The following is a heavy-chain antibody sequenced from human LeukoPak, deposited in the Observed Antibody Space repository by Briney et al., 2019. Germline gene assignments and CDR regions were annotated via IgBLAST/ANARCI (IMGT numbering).Heavy chain of an antibody. CDR3: AKERHDYGDYEGY. D-gene: IGHD4-17*01. Sequence: HPGGSLRLSCAASGFTFSSYGMHWVRQAPGKGLEWVAVISYDGSNKYYADSVKGRFTISRDNSKNTLYLQMNSLRAEDTAVYYCAKERHDYGDYEGYWGQGTLVTVSS. V-gene: IGHV3-30*18. CDR1: GFTFSSYG. CDR2: ISYDGSNK. J-gene: IGHJ4*02.